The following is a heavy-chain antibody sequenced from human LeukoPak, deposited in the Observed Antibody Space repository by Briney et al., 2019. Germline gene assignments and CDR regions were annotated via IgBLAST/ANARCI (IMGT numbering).Heavy chain of an antibody. CDR1: DFTFA. Sequence: GGSLRLSCVVSDFTFAVSWVRQAPGKGLEWVSGISGSGGSTYYADSVKGRFTISRDNSKNTLYLQMNSLRAEDTAVYYCAKGVDYIWGSYRYTYFDYWGQGTLVTVSS. J-gene: IGHJ4*02. V-gene: IGHV3-23*01. D-gene: IGHD3-16*02. CDR3: AKGVDYIWGSYRYTYFDY. CDR2: ISGSGGST.